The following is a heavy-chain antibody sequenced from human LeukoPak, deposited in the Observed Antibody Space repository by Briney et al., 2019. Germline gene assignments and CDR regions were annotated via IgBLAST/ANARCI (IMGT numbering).Heavy chain of an antibody. Sequence: GRSLRLSCAASGFTFRSYGLHWVRQAPGRGLEWVAFIRYDGSNKYYADSVKGRFTISRDNSKNTLYLQMNSLRVEDTAVYYCAKEHSSGWYYFDYWGQGTLVTVSS. D-gene: IGHD6-19*01. CDR1: GFTFRSYG. J-gene: IGHJ4*02. CDR2: IRYDGSNK. CDR3: AKEHSSGWYYFDY. V-gene: IGHV3-30*02.